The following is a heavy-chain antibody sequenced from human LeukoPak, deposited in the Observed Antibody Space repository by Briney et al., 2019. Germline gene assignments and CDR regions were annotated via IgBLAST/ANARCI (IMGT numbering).Heavy chain of an antibody. V-gene: IGHV4-59*01. CDR3: TRGAGWLIDY. CDR2: SHNSGTS. D-gene: IGHD3-16*01. CDR1: GGSISSNY. J-gene: IGHJ4*02. Sequence: PSETLSLTCSVSGGSISSNYWSWIRQPPGKGLEWIGYSHNSGTSTYNPSLKSRVTISADTSKNQFSLKLNSLTTADTAVYYCTRGAGWLIDYWGQGILVTVSS.